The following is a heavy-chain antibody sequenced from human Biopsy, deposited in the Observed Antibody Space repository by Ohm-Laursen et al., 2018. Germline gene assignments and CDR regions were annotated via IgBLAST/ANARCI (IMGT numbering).Heavy chain of an antibody. Sequence: GPSVTASCQTFGYSFSSYGINWVRQAPGEGLEWMGRVSGYNGNTNYAQRFQGRVTMTTDTSTNTAYMELRSLRADDTAVDYCARVTLPLYLDFWGQGTRVTVSS. D-gene: IGHD3-16*01. J-gene: IGHJ4*02. CDR1: GYSFSSYG. CDR2: VSGYNGNT. CDR3: ARVTLPLYLDF. V-gene: IGHV1-18*01.